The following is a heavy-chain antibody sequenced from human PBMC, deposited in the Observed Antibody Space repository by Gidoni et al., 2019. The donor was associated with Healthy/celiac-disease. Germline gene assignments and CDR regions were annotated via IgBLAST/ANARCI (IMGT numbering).Heavy chain of an antibody. J-gene: IGHJ4*02. D-gene: IGHD5-18*01. CDR2: ISSNGGST. CDR3: ARDIGYSYGLYYFDY. CDR1: GFKFSSYA. V-gene: IGHV3-64*01. Sequence: EVQLVESGGGLVKPGGYLRLSCAASGFKFSSYAMHWVRQAPGKGLEYVSAISSNGGSTYYAISVKGRFTISRDNSKNTLYLQMGSLRAEDMAVYYCARDIGYSYGLYYFDYWGQGTLVTVSS.